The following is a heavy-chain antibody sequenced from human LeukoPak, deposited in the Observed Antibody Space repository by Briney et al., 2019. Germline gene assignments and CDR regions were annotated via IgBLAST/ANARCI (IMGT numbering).Heavy chain of an antibody. CDR1: GDSVSNYY. CDR2: IYHSGST. J-gene: IGHJ4*02. V-gene: IGHV4-59*02. CDR3: ARVAAGKGYPFDY. D-gene: IGHD6-13*01. Sequence: PSETLSLTCTVSGDSVSNYYWSWIRQPPGKGLERIGYIYHSGSTKYNPSLQSRVTMSFDTAKNELSLRLNSVTTADTAVYYCARVAAGKGYPFDYWGQGTLVTVSS.